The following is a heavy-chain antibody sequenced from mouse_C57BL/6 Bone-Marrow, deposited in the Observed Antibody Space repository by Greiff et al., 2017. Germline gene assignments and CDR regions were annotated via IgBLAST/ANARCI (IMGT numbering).Heavy chain of an antibody. D-gene: IGHD1-1*01. CDR1: GYAFTNYL. CDR3: ATYYYGFAY. Sequence: QVQLKESGAELVRPGTSVKVSCKASGYAFTNYLIEWVKQRPGQGLEWIGVINPGSGGTKYNEKLKGKATLTADKSSSTAYMQLSSLTSEDSAVYFCATYYYGFAYWGQGTLVTVSA. V-gene: IGHV1-54*01. CDR2: INPGSGGT. J-gene: IGHJ3*01.